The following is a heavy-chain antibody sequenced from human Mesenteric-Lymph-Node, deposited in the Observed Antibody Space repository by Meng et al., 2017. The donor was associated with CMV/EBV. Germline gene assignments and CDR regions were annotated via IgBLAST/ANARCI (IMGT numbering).Heavy chain of an antibody. J-gene: IGHJ4*02. CDR1: GFTFSRYR. V-gene: IGHV3-21*01. D-gene: IGHD5-24*01. CDR2: IGPSNTYI. CDR3: ARMMATTTAY. Sequence: GESLKISCAASGFTFSRYRMNWVRQAPGKGLECVSSIGPSNTYIDYADSVKGRFTISRDNAKNTLYLQMNSLRVEDTAMYYCARMMATTTAYWGQGVLVTVSS.